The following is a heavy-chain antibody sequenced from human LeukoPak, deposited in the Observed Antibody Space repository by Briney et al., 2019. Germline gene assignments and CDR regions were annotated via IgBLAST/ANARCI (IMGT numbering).Heavy chain of an antibody. D-gene: IGHD1-26*01. CDR3: AKGLSESISVALDS. Sequence: GGSLRLSCAASGFTFSSYAMSWVRQAPGKGLEWVSAISGSGGSTYYADSVKGRFTVSRDSSKNTLYLQMNSLRADDTAVYYCAKGLSESISVALDSWGQGTLVTVSS. J-gene: IGHJ4*02. V-gene: IGHV3-23*01. CDR1: GFTFSSYA. CDR2: ISGSGGST.